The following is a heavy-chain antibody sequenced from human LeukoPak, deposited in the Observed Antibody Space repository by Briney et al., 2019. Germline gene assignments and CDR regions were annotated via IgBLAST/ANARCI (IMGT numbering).Heavy chain of an antibody. D-gene: IGHD3-22*01. Sequence: PSQTLSVTCTVSGGSISSGGYYWSWIRQHPGKGLEWIGYIYYSGSTYYNPSLKSRVTISVDTSKNQFSLKLSSVTAADTAVYYCARANYYDSSGYPSEGYFDYWGQGTLVTVSS. CDR1: GGSISSGGYY. V-gene: IGHV4-31*03. CDR3: ARANYYDSSGYPSEGYFDY. CDR2: IYYSGST. J-gene: IGHJ4*02.